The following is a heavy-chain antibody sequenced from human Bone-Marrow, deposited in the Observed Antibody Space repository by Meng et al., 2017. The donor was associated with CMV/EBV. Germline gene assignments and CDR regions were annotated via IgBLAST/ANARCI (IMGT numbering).Heavy chain of an antibody. CDR2: IYYSAGT. D-gene: IGHD3-22*01. J-gene: IGHJ4*02. Sequence: SETLSLTCTVSGGSISSTNYYWAWIRQSPGKGLEWVGTIYYSAGTYYHPSHQSRVSISRDMSKNQLSLKLSSVTAADTAVYYCARFGRHYYDSSGFVFDYWGQGTLVTVSS. V-gene: IGHV4-39*07. CDR3: ARFGRHYYDSSGFVFDY. CDR1: GGSISSTNYY.